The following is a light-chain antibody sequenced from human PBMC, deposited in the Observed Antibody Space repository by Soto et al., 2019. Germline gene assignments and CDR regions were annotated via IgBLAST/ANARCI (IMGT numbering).Light chain of an antibody. CDR2: AAS. J-gene: IGKJ1*01. CDR3: HQYGTSPQT. V-gene: IGKV3-20*01. Sequence: EIVLTQSPGTLSLSPGERATLSCRASQSVTSSYLAWYQQKPGQAPRLLIYAASSRASAIPDRFSGSGSGTDFTLTISRLVPEDFAVYYCHQYGTSPQTFGQGTKVEIK. CDR1: QSVTSSY.